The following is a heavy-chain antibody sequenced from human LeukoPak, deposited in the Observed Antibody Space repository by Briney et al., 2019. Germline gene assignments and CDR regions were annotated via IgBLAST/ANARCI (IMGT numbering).Heavy chain of an antibody. CDR3: ARIYYDSSGYFYVAY. CDR1: GGSFSGYY. CDR2: INHSGST. Sequence: SETLSLTCAVYGGSFSGYYWSWIRQPPGKGLEWIGEINHSGSTNYNPSLKSRVTISVDTSKNQFSLKLSSVTAADTAVYYCARIYYDSSGYFYVAYWGQGTLVTVSS. D-gene: IGHD3-22*01. J-gene: IGHJ4*02. V-gene: IGHV4-34*01.